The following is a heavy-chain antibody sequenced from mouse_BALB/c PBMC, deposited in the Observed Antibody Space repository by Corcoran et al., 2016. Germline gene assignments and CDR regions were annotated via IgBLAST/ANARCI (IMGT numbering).Heavy chain of an antibody. V-gene: IGHV1-18*01. CDR3: ASCYGSSYGNCEV. Sequence: VLLQPSGAERVKRGASLKISCKTSGYTFTEYTMHWVKQSHGKSLEGIGGINPNNGGISYNQKFKGTATLTVDKSSSTAYMELRSLTSEDSAVDYCASCYGSSYGNCEVWGAGTTVTVSS. D-gene: IGHD1-1*01. J-gene: IGHJ1*01. CDR2: INPNNGGI. CDR1: GYTFTEYT.